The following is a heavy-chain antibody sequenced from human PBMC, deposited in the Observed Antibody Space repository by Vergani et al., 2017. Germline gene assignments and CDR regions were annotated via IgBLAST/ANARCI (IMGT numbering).Heavy chain of an antibody. J-gene: IGHJ4*02. V-gene: IGHV3-73*02. CDR1: GFTFSGSA. CDR3: TRTAYDGVDY. D-gene: IGHD5-12*01. Sequence: EVQLVESGGGLVQPGGSLKLSCAASGFTFSGSAMHWVRQASGKGLEWVGRIRSKANSYATAYAASVKGRFTISRDDSKNTAYLQMNSLKTEDTAVYYWTRTAYDGVDYWGQGTLVTVSS. CDR2: IRSKANSYAT.